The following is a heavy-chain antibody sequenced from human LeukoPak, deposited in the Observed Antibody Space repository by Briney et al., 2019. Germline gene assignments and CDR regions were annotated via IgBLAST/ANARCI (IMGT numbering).Heavy chain of an antibody. CDR1: GFTFSSYS. CDR2: ISSSSSTI. J-gene: IGHJ6*03. Sequence: QAGGSLRLSCAASGFTFSSYSMNWVRQAPGKGLEGVSYISSSSSTIYYADSVKGRFTISRDNAKNSLYLQMNSLRAEDTAVYYCARESKYSCSLFAFYYYYYMDVWGKGTTVTVSS. V-gene: IGHV3-48*04. D-gene: IGHD6-6*01. CDR3: ARESKYSCSLFAFYYYYYMDV.